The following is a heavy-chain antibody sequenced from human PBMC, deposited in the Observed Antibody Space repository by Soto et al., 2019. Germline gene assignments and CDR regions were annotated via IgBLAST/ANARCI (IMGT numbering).Heavy chain of an antibody. V-gene: IGHV5-10-1*01. CDR3: ARGAYGDYEVAFDI. CDR2: IDPSDSYT. D-gene: IGHD4-17*01. J-gene: IGHJ3*02. Sequence: GESLNISCKGSGYSFTSYLISWVRQMPGKGLEWMGRIDPSDSYTNYSPSFQGHVTISADKSISTAYLQWSSLKASDTAMYYCARGAYGDYEVAFDIWGQGTMVTVSS. CDR1: GYSFTSYL.